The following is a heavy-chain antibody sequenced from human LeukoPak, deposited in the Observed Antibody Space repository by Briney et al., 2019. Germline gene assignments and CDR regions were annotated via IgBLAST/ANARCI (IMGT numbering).Heavy chain of an antibody. CDR1: GFTFSSYA. CDR3: ARGRVGGRGYSYGLGDAFDI. D-gene: IGHD5-18*01. Sequence: QPGGALRLSCAASGFTFSSYAMNWVRQAPGKGLEWVSGISDSGGSISYADSVKGRFTISRDNSKNTLYLQMNSLRAEDTAVYYCARGRVGGRGYSYGLGDAFDIWGQGTMVTVSS. V-gene: IGHV3-23*01. J-gene: IGHJ3*02. CDR2: ISDSGGSI.